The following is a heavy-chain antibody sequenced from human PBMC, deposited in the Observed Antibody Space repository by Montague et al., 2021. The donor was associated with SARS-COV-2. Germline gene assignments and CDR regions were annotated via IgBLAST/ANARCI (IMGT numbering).Heavy chain of an antibody. CDR2: ITHSGST. CDR1: GGSFSGYY. D-gene: IGHD4-17*01. J-gene: IGHJ6*02. CDR3: ARGRTVTTFYYYYYGMDV. Sequence: SETLSLTCAVYGGSFSGYYWSWIRQPPGKGLEWIGEITHSGSTNXNPSLKSRVTISVDTSKNQFSLKLSSVTAADTAVYYCARGRTVTTFYYYYYGMDVWGQGTTVTVSS. V-gene: IGHV4-34*01.